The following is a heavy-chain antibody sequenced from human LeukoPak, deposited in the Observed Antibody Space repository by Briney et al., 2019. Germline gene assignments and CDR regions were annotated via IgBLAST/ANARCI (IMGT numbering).Heavy chain of an antibody. J-gene: IGHJ2*01. CDR2: IYYSGST. Sequence: SETLSLTRTVSGGSISSYYWSWIRQPPGKGLEWIGYIYYSGSTNYNPSLKSRVTISVDTSKNQFSVKLSSVTAADTAVYYCARDPAYCSSTSCYARWYFDLWGRGTLVTVSS. V-gene: IGHV4-59*01. CDR3: ARDPAYCSSTSCYARWYFDL. CDR1: GGSISSYY. D-gene: IGHD2-2*01.